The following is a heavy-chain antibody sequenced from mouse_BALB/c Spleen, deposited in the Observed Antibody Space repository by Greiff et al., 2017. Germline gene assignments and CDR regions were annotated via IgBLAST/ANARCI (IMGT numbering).Heavy chain of an antibody. CDR3: ARVYGSSPLWYFDV. CDR1: GFTFSSYA. CDR2: ISSGGST. D-gene: IGHD1-1*01. Sequence: EVNVVESGGGLVKPGGSLKLSCAASGFTFSSYAMSWVRQTPEKRLEWVASISSGGSTYYPDSVKGRFTISRDNARNILYLQMSSLRSEDTAMYYCARVYGSSPLWYFDVWGAGTTVTVSS. J-gene: IGHJ1*01. V-gene: IGHV5-6-5*01.